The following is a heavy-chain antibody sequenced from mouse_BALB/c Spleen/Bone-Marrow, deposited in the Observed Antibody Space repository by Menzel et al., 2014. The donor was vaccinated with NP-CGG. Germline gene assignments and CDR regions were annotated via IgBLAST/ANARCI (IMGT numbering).Heavy chain of an antibody. D-gene: IGHD4-1*01. CDR3: ARWDSCAMDY. J-gene: IGHJ4*01. CDR1: GFNIKDTY. Sequence: EVHLQQSGAELVKPGASVKLSCTASGFNIKDTYMHWAKQRPEQGLEWIGRIDPANGNTKYDPKFPGKATITADTTSNTPYLQLSTLASDDTAVYCCARWDSCAMDYWGQGTSVTVSS. CDR2: IDPANGNT. V-gene: IGHV14-3*02.